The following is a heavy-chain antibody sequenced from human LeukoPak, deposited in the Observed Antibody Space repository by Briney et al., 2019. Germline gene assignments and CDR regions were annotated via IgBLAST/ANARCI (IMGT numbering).Heavy chain of an antibody. CDR1: GFTLSSYA. CDR3: AKDFDFWSGYSFDY. V-gene: IGHV3-23*01. J-gene: IGHJ4*02. CDR2: LSGSGGST. Sequence: GGSLRLSCAACGFTLSSYATSWVPQAPGKGREWGSALSGSGGSTYYADSVKGRFTISRDNSQSTLYLRMHTLRAEDTPVYYCAKDFDFWSGYSFDYWGQGALVTVSS. D-gene: IGHD3-3*01.